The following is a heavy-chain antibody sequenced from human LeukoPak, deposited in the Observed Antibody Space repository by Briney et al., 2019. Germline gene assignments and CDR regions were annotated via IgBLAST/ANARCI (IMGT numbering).Heavy chain of an antibody. D-gene: IGHD4-17*01. Sequence: SGPTLVNPTQTLTLTCTFSGFSLSTSGVGVGWIRQPPGKALEWLALIYWDGDKRYSPSLKSRLTITKDTSKNQVVLTMTNMDPVDTATYYCAHRSYGDYVYGDYFDYWGQGTLVTVSS. J-gene: IGHJ4*02. CDR1: GFSLSTSGVG. CDR3: AHRSYGDYVYGDYFDY. CDR2: IYWDGDK. V-gene: IGHV2-5*02.